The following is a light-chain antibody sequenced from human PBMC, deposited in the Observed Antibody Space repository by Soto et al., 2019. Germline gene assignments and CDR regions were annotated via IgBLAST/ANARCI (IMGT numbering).Light chain of an antibody. J-gene: IGKJ5*01. V-gene: IGKV3-20*01. CDR2: EAS. CDR3: QQYGSSPIT. CDR1: QSVSSSS. Sequence: EIVLTQSPATLSLSPGERATLSCRASQSVSSSSLAWYQQNPGQAPRLLIYEASSRATGIPDRFSGSGSGTDFTLTISRLEPEDFAVYYCQQYGSSPITFGQGTRLEIK.